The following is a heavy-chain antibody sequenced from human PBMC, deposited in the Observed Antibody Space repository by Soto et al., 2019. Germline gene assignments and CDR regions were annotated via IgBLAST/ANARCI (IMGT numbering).Heavy chain of an antibody. Sequence: GASVKVSCKASGGTFSSYAISWVRQAPGQGLEWMGGIIPIFGTANYAQKFQGRVTITADESTSTAYMELSSLRSEDTAVYYCARDQNAYCGGDCSKSPFDYWGQGTLVTVSS. J-gene: IGHJ4*02. V-gene: IGHV1-69*13. CDR1: GGTFSSYA. CDR3: ARDQNAYCGGDCSKSPFDY. D-gene: IGHD2-21*02. CDR2: IIPIFGTA.